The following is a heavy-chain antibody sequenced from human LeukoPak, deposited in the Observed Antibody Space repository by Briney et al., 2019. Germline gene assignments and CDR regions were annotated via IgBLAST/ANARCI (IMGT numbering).Heavy chain of an antibody. CDR1: GGSISSYY. D-gene: IGHD3-10*01. Sequence: SETLSLTCTVSGGSISSYYWSWIRQPPGKGLEWIGYIYYSGSTNYNPSLKSRVTISVDTSKNQFSLKLSSVTAADTAVYYCAREGYYGSGSYYDYWGQGTLVTVSS. J-gene: IGHJ4*02. V-gene: IGHV4-59*01. CDR3: AREGYYGSGSYYDY. CDR2: IYYSGST.